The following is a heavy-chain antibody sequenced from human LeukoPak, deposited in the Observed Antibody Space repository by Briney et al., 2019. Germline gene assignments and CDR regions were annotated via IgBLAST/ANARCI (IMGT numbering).Heavy chain of an antibody. CDR2: MNPNSGNT. CDR3: ARELWANNWFDP. V-gene: IGHV1-8*01. D-gene: IGHD5-18*01. J-gene: IGHJ5*02. CDR1: GYTFTSYD. Sequence: ASVKVSCKASGYTFTSYDINWVRQATGQGLEWMGWMNPNSGNTGYAQKFQGRVTMTRNTSISTAYMELSSLRSEDTAVYYCARELWANNWFDPWGQGTLVTVSS.